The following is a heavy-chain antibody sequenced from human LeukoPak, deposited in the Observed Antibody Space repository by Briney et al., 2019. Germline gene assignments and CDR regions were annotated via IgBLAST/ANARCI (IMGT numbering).Heavy chain of an antibody. D-gene: IGHD3-3*01. CDR3: GRDRLIGGLDP. J-gene: IGHJ5*02. V-gene: IGHV3-7*01. CDR2: IKQDGSEK. Sequence: GGSLRLSCAGSGFTISDYWMTWVRQSPGKGLEWVANIKQDGSEKYYVDSVKGRFTISRDNAKNSLYLQMNSLQVADTAVYYCGRDRLIGGLDPWGQGTLVTVSS. CDR1: GFTISDYW.